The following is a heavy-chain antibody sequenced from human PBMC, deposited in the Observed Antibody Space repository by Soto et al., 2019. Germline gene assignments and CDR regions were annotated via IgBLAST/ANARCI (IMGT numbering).Heavy chain of an antibody. V-gene: IGHV3-53*01. CDR1: GFTVSTNY. CDR3: ARAASYYGLDV. CDR2: IYSGGTT. Sequence: VQLVESGGGLIQHGGSLRLSCAASGFTVSTNYMSWVRQAPGKGLEWVSVIYSGGTTYFADSVKGRFTISRDNSKNTLYLQMSSLRAEDTAVYFCARAASYYGLDVWGQGTTVTVSS. J-gene: IGHJ6*02.